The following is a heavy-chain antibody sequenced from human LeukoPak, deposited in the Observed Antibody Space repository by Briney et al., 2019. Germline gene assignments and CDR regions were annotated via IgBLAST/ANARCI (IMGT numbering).Heavy chain of an antibody. CDR1: GFTFSSYW. D-gene: IGHD3-3*01. J-gene: IGHJ6*03. V-gene: IGHV3-7*01. CDR2: IKQDGSEK. Sequence: GGSLRLSCAAPGFTFSSYWMSWVRQAPGKGLEWVANIKQDGSEKYYVDSVKGRFTISRDNAKNSLYLQMNSLRAEDTAVYYCARELRSNYDFWSGYYLYYYYYMDVWGKGTTVTVSS. CDR3: ARELRSNYDFWSGYYLYYYYYMDV.